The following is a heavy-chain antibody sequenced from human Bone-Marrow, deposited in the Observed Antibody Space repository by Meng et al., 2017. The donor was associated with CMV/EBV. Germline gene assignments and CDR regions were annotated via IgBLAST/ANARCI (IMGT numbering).Heavy chain of an antibody. Sequence: SETLSLTCAVYGGSFSGYYWSWIRQPPGKGLEWIGSIHNSGSTSYNPSLKSRVTISVDTSKNQFSLKQSSVTAAETAVYYSASDVGGYSSSYNNWFDPWGQGTLVTVSS. CDR2: IHNSGST. D-gene: IGHD6-13*01. CDR3: ASDVGGYSSSYNNWFDP. V-gene: IGHV4-34*01. J-gene: IGHJ5*02. CDR1: GGSFSGYY.